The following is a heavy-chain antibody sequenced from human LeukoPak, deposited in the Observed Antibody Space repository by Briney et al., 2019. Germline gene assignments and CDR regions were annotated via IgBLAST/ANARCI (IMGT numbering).Heavy chain of an antibody. J-gene: IGHJ6*02. CDR3: ARDLRPERVNAWRPYYYYGMDV. CDR2: ISGSGGTT. D-gene: IGHD3-10*01. CDR1: GFTFSSYA. V-gene: IGHV3-23*01. Sequence: GASLRLSCAASGFTFSSYAMSWVRQAPGKGLEWVSSISGSGGTTYYADSVKGRFTISRDDSKNTLYLQMNSLRAEDTAVYYCARDLRPERVNAWRPYYYYGMDVWGQGTTVTVSS.